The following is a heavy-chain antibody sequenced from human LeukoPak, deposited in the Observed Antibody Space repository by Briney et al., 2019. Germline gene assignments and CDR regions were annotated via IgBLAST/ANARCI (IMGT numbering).Heavy chain of an antibody. J-gene: IGHJ2*01. CDR2: IFHSGST. V-gene: IGHV4-31*03. Sequence: SETLSLTCTVSGGSISSGAYYWSWIRQHPGKGLEWIGYIFHSGSTYYNPSLKSRVTISVDRSKNQFSLKLSSVTAADAAVYYCARMGGYCSSTSCIPGYFDLWGRGTLVTVSS. D-gene: IGHD2-2*01. CDR3: ARMGGYCSSTSCIPGYFDL. CDR1: GGSISSGAYY.